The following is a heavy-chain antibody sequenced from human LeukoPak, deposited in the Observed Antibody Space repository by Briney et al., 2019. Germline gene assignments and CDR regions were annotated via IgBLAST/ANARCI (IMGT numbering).Heavy chain of an antibody. V-gene: IGHV3-48*02. Sequence: GGSLRLSCAASGFTFSYYSMNWVRQAPGKGLEWVSYISTSSNTIYYADSVKGRFTISRDNAKNSLYLQMNSLRDEDTGVYYCARDEVAVTGTSDFDYWGQGTLVTVSS. CDR3: ARDEVAVTGTSDFDY. J-gene: IGHJ4*02. CDR1: GFTFSYYS. CDR2: ISTSSNTI. D-gene: IGHD6-19*01.